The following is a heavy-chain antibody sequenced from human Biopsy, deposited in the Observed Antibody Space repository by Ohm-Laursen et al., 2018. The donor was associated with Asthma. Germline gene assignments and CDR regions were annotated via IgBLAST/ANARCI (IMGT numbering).Heavy chain of an antibody. Sequence: TLSLTCCVSGYSISNGGYYWTWVRQRPGKGLEWIGNIYHRGNTKYNPSLKSRLSFSVDTSKNQFSLKLSSVTAADTAVYYCARLWEEVDCWGQGALVTVSS. CDR3: ARLWEEVDC. CDR2: IYHRGNT. J-gene: IGHJ4*02. V-gene: IGHV4-31*03. D-gene: IGHD1-26*01. CDR1: GYSISNGGYY.